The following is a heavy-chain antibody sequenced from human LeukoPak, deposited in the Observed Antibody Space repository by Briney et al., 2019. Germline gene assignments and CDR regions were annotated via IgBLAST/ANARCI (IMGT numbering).Heavy chain of an antibody. D-gene: IGHD1-26*01. CDR2: IYPGDSGP. CDR3: GMSGDRVPLQDDVFDV. Sequence: GESLQISCKVSAYSFTRYCIGWARQMPGKGREWMGIIYPGDSGPTYSPTFQGQVTISVDKSINTAYLQWSSLQASDTAMYYCGMSGDRVPLQDDVFDVWGQGTMVTVST. J-gene: IGHJ3*01. CDR1: AYSFTRYC. V-gene: IGHV5-51*01.